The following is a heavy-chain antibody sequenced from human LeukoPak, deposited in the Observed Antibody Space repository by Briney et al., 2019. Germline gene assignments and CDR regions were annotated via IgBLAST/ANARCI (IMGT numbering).Heavy chain of an antibody. V-gene: IGHV3-23*01. Sequence: LAGGSLRLSCAASGFTFSSYAMSWVRQAPGKGLEWVSAISGSGGSTYYADSVKGRFTISRDNSKNTLYLQMNSLRAEDTAVYYCAKGWIQLWGIDYWGQGTLVTVSS. J-gene: IGHJ4*02. D-gene: IGHD5-18*01. CDR3: AKGWIQLWGIDY. CDR1: GFTFSSYA. CDR2: ISGSGGST.